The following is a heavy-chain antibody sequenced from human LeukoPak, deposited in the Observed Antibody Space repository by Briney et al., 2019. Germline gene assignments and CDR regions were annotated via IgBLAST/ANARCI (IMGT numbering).Heavy chain of an antibody. D-gene: IGHD3-22*01. CDR2: IDPDTGDT. CDR1: GYTFIDHY. Sequence: ASVKVSCKPFGYTFIDHYLHWVRQAPGQRLESLGWIDPDTGDTNYPQKFQGRVTMSRDTSISTAYMELNRLRSDDTAVYYCARAGHNSNSGGYDFWGLGTLVTVSS. V-gene: IGHV1-2*02. CDR3: ARAGHNSNSGGYDF. J-gene: IGHJ4*02.